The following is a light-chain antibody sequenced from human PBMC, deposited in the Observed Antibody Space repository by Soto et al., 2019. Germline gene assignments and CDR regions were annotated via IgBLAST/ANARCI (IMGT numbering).Light chain of an antibody. CDR1: NTDIGGYNF. CDR3: SSYTSTGTLIV. CDR2: EVR. Sequence: QSALTQPASVAGSPGQSITISCTGSNTDIGGYNFVSWYQHLPGKAPKLIIFEVRFRPSGVSNRFSGSKSGDTASLTISKLLPEDEADYYCSSYTSTGTLIVFGGGTKLTVL. V-gene: IGLV2-14*01. J-gene: IGLJ2*01.